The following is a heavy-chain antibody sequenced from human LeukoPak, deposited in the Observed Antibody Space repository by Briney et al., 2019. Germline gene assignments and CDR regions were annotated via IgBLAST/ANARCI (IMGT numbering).Heavy chain of an antibody. CDR3: ATPGYCSTIDCYYYMDV. CDR2: IYYSGST. V-gene: IGHV4-39*01. CDR1: GVSFSTSSYY. Sequence: SETLSLTCTVSGVSFSTSSYYWGWIRQPPGKGLEWIGTIYYSGSTYYNPSLESRVTISLDMSKNQFSLNLTSVTAADTAVYYCATPGYCSTIDCYYYMDVWGKGTTVTVSS. D-gene: IGHD2-2*01. J-gene: IGHJ6*03.